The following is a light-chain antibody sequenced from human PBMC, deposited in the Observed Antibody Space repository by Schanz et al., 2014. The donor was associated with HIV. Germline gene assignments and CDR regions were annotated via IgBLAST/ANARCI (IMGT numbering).Light chain of an antibody. CDR2: SNN. CDR3: AAWDDSLNGVV. V-gene: IGLV1-44*01. J-gene: IGLJ2*01. CDR1: SSNIGSNS. Sequence: QSVLTQPPSASGTPGQRVTISCSGSSSNIGSNSVNWYQQLPGTAPKLLISSNNQRPSGVPDRFSGSKSGTSASLAISGLQYEDEADYYCAAWDDSLNGVVFGGGTKLTVL.